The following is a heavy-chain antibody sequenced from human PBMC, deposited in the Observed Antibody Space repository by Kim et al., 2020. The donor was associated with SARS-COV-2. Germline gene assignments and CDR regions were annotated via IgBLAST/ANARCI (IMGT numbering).Heavy chain of an antibody. J-gene: IGHJ4*02. D-gene: IGHD3-10*01. CDR3: AKDTSPGVLLWFGVLN. V-gene: IGHV3-9*01. Sequence: SVKGRFTMSRDNAKNALYLQMNSLRAEDTALYYCAKDTSPGVLLWFGVLNGGQGTLVTVSS.